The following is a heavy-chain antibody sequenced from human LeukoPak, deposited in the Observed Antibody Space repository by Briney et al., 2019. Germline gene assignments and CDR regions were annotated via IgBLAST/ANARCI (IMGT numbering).Heavy chain of an antibody. CDR3: AKDPSGGAFDI. CDR1: GFTFSSNA. CDR2: ISYDGSNK. Sequence: PGGSLRLSCAASGFTFSSNAMHWVRQAPGKGLEWVAFISYDGSNKYYADSVKGRFTISRDNSKNTLYLQMNSLRAEDTAVYYCAKDPSGGAFDIWGQGTMVTVSS. J-gene: IGHJ3*02. V-gene: IGHV3-30*18. D-gene: IGHD3-16*01.